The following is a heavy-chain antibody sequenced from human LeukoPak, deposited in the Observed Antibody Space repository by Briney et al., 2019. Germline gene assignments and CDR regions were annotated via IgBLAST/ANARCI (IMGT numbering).Heavy chain of an antibody. CDR3: TRGTLSGTAWGYYYYMDV. Sequence: SGTLSLTCAVSGGSISSSNWWSWVRQPPGKGLEWIGEIYHSENTNYNPSLKSRVTISVDTSKNQFSLKLTSVTAADTAVYYCTRGTLSGTAWGYYYYMDVWGKGTTVTVSS. V-gene: IGHV4-4*02. CDR1: GGSISSSNW. J-gene: IGHJ6*03. D-gene: IGHD3-16*01. CDR2: IYHSENT.